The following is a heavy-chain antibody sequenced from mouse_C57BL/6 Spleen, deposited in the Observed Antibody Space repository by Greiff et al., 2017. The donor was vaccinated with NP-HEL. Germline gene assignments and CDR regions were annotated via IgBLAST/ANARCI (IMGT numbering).Heavy chain of an antibody. D-gene: IGHD2-5*01. CDR2: IYPGSGST. CDR1: GYTFTSYW. J-gene: IGHJ2*01. CDR3: ARKSANYSNYFDY. V-gene: IGHV1-55*01. Sequence: VKLQQPGAELVKPGASVKMSCKASGYTFTSYWITWVKQRPGQGLEWIGDIYPGSGSTNYNEKFKSKATLTVDTSSSTAYMQLSSLTSEDSAVYYCARKSANYSNYFDYWGQGTTLTVSS.